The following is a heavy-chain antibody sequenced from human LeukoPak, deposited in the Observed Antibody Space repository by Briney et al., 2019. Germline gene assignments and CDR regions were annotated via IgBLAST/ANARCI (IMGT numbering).Heavy chain of an antibody. CDR2: ISAYNGNT. V-gene: IGHV1-18*01. CDR1: GYTFTSYA. Sequence: ASVKVSCKASGYTFTSYAMNWVRQAPGQGLEWMGWISAYNGNTNYAQKLQGRVTMTTDTSTSTAYMELRSLRSDDTAVYYCAKLGTEGGVFWLDYWGQGTLVTVSS. CDR3: AKLGTEGGVFWLDY. J-gene: IGHJ4*02. D-gene: IGHD3-16*01.